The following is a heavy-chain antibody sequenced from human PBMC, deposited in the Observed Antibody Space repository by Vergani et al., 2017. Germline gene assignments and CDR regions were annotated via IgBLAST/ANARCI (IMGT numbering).Heavy chain of an antibody. Sequence: VQLVESGGGLVKPGGSLRLSCAASGFTFDDYTMHWVRQAPGKGLEWVSLISWDGGSTYYADSVKGRFTISRDNSKNSLYLQMNSLRTEDTALYYCAKDMTGRGSGYDYWGQGTLVTVSS. J-gene: IGHJ4*02. CDR2: ISWDGGST. CDR3: AKDMTGRGSGYDY. V-gene: IGHV3-43*01. D-gene: IGHD3-3*01. CDR1: GFTFDDYT.